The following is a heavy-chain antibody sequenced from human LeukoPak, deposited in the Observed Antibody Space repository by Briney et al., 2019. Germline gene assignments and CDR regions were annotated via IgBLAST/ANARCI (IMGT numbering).Heavy chain of an antibody. CDR2: IWYDGNSK. D-gene: IGHD2/OR15-2a*01. CDR3: ANFPFVQYFLTYFDY. V-gene: IGHV3-30*02. CDR1: GFTFSNYG. Sequence: PGGSLRLSCAASGFTFSNYGMHWVRQAPGKGLEWVAFIWYDGNSKYYADSVKGRFTISRDNSKNTLYLQMNSLRAEDTAMYYCANFPFVQYFLTYFDYWGQGTLVTVSS. J-gene: IGHJ4*02.